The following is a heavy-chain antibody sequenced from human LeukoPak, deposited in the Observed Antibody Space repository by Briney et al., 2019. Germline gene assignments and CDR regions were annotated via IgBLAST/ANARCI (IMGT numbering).Heavy chain of an antibody. CDR1: GGSISSGDFY. CDR2: IYYSGST. J-gene: IGHJ3*01. Sequence: SETLSLTCTVSGGSISSGDFYWSWIRQPPGKGLEWIGYIYYSGSTYYNPSLKSRVTISVDTSKNQFSLKLSSVTAADTAVYYCVRDNKAMAVSAAFDVWGQGTMVIVSS. D-gene: IGHD5-18*01. V-gene: IGHV4-30-4*01. CDR3: VRDNKAMAVSAAFDV.